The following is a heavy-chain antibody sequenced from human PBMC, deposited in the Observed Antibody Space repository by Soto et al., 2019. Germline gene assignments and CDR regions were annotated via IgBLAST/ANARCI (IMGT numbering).Heavy chain of an antibody. CDR3: AREEGARIERWFDP. Sequence: PSETLSLTCTVSGGSINTINNYWSWIRQPPGKGLEWIGFVSYSGSTYYNPSLMSRLTISLDTSTNRFYLKLTSVTAADTAVYYWAREEGARIERWFDPWGQGTLVIVSS. CDR2: VSYSGST. V-gene: IGHV4-30-4*01. J-gene: IGHJ5*02. D-gene: IGHD1-26*01. CDR1: GGSINTINNY.